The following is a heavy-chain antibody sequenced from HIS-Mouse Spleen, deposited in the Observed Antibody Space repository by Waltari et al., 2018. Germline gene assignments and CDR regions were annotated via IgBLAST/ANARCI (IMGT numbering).Heavy chain of an antibody. CDR1: GGSISSSSYY. Sequence: QLQLQESGPGLVKPSETLSLTCTVSGGSISSSSYYWGWIRQPPGKGLEWIGGIYYSGSTYYNPSLNGRFTISVDTSKNQFSLKLSSVTAADTAVYYCAREIPYSSSWYDWYFDLWGRGTLVTVSS. CDR3: AREIPYSSSWYDWYFDL. V-gene: IGHV4-39*07. CDR2: IYYSGST. D-gene: IGHD6-13*01. J-gene: IGHJ2*01.